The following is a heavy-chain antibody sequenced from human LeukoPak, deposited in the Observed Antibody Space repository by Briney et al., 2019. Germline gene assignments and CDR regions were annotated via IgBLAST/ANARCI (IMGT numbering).Heavy chain of an antibody. D-gene: IGHD6-19*01. V-gene: IGHV3-9*01. CDR2: ISWNSGSI. J-gene: IGHJ4*02. CDR3: AKDIDAAVGGPFDY. CDR1: GFTFDDYA. Sequence: GRSLRLSCAASGFTFDDYAMHWVRQAPGKGLEWVSGISWNSGSIGYADSVKGRFTISRDNAKNSLYLQMNSLRAEDTALYYCAKDIDAAVGGPFDYWGQGTLVTVSS.